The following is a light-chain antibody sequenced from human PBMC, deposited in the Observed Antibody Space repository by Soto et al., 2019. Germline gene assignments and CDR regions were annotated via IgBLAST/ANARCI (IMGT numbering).Light chain of an antibody. CDR3: QQRAIWRGVN. V-gene: IGKV1-5*03. J-gene: IGKJ3*01. Sequence: DIQMTQSPSTLSASVGDRVTITCRASQSVNSWLAWYQQKPGKAPKLLLYKASSLESGVPSRFSGSGSGTEFTLTISSLQPDDFAVYYCQQRAIWRGVNFGPGT. CDR2: KAS. CDR1: QSVNSW.